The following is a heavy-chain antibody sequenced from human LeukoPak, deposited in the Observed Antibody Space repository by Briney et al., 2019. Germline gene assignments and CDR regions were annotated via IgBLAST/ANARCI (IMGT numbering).Heavy chain of an antibody. Sequence: GGSLRLSCAASGFTFSTYAMSWVRQAPGKGLEWVSGISGSVDSTYYADSVKGRFTISRDNSKNTLYLQMNSLRAEDTAVYYCAKPDDSNGLEGPDYWGQGTLVIVSS. CDR1: GFTFSTYA. V-gene: IGHV3-23*01. J-gene: IGHJ4*02. D-gene: IGHD3-22*01. CDR2: ISGSVDST. CDR3: AKPDDSNGLEGPDY.